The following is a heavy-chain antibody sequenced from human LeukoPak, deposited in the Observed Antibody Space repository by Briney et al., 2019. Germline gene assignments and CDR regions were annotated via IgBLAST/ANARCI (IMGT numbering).Heavy chain of an antibody. CDR2: ISGSGGST. V-gene: IGHV3-23*01. Sequence: GGSLRLSCAASGFTFSSYAMSWVRQAPGKGLEWVSAISGSGGSTYYADSVKGRFTISRDNSKNTLYLQMNSLRAEDTAVYYCAKEGGYRSSSWCTDPFDYWGQGTLVTVSS. J-gene: IGHJ4*02. CDR1: GFTFSSYA. D-gene: IGHD6-13*01. CDR3: AKEGGYRSSSWCTDPFDY.